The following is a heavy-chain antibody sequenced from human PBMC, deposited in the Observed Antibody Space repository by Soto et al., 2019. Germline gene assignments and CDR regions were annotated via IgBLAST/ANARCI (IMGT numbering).Heavy chain of an antibody. CDR1: GYTFTSYY. CDR2: INPSGGST. CDR3: ARGNLRYFDWLLPGFDY. Sequence: QVQLVQSGAEVKKPGASVKVSCKASGYTFTSYYMHWVRQAPGQGLEWMGIINPSGGSTSYAQKFQGRVTMTRDTSTSTVYMELSSLRSEDTAVYYCARGNLRYFDWLLPGFDYWGQGTLVTVSS. J-gene: IGHJ4*02. V-gene: IGHV1-46*01. D-gene: IGHD3-9*01.